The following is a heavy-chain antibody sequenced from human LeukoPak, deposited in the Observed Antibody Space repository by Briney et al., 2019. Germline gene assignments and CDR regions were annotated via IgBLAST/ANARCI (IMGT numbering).Heavy chain of an antibody. CDR3: ARIPHTYYGSGRGWFDP. CDR2: IKQDGSEK. V-gene: IGHV3-7*01. CDR1: RFTFSAYS. D-gene: IGHD3-10*01. J-gene: IGHJ5*02. Sequence: PGGSLRLSCAASRFTFSAYSMNWVRQAPGKGLERVANIKQDGSEKYYVDSVKGRFTISRDNAKNSLYLQMNSLRAEDTAVYYCARIPHTYYGSGRGWFDPWGQGTLVTVSS.